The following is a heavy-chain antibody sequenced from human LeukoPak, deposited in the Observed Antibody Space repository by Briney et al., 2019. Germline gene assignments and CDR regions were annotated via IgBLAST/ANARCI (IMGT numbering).Heavy chain of an antibody. CDR1: GYSFTSYW. J-gene: IGHJ2*01. CDR2: IYPGDSDT. D-gene: IGHD2-2*01. CDR3: ARPVVPDANNAANYWYFDL. Sequence: GESLKISCKGSGYSFTSYWVGWVRQMPGKGLEWMGIIYPGDSDTRYSPSFQGQVTISADKSISTAYLQWSSLKASDTAMYYCARPVVPDANNAANYWYFDLWGRGTPVTVSS. V-gene: IGHV5-51*01.